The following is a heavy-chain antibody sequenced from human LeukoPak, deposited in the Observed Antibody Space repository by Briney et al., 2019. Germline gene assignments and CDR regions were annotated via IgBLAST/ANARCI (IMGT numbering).Heavy chain of an antibody. V-gene: IGHV3-23*01. CDR3: AKDRIAPYYDSSGYDAFDI. CDR1: GFTFSSYA. Sequence: PGGSLRLSCAASGFTFSSYAMSWVRQTPGKGLEWVSAISGSGGSTYYADSVKGRFTISRDNSKNTLYLQMNSLRAEDTAVYYCAKDRIAPYYDSSGYDAFDIWGQGTMVTVSS. D-gene: IGHD3-22*01. CDR2: ISGSGGST. J-gene: IGHJ3*02.